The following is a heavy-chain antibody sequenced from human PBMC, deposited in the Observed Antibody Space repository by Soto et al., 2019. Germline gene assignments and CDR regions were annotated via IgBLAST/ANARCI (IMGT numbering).Heavy chain of an antibody. J-gene: IGHJ4*02. CDR1: GFTFSSYS. D-gene: IGHD2-2*01. V-gene: IGHV3-48*04. CDR3: AKGDGASYCSSTSCSIDY. CDR2: ISSSSSTI. Sequence: GGSLRLSCAASGFTFSSYSMNWVRQAPGKGLEWVSYISSSSSTIYYADSVKGRFTISRDNTNNSLYLQMNSLRTEDTALYYCAKGDGASYCSSTSCSIDYWGQGTLVTVSS.